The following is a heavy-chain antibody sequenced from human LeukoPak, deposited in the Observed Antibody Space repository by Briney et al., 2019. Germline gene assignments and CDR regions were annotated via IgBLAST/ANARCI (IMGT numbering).Heavy chain of an antibody. CDR1: GFTFSSYE. CDR3: ARDNSD. V-gene: IGHV3-48*03. Sequence: GGSLRLSCAASGFTFSSYEMNWVRQAPGKGLEWVSYISGGSTKYYADSVKGRFTISRDNAKNSLYLQMNSLRAEDTAVYFCARDNSDWGQGTLVTVSS. J-gene: IGHJ4*02. D-gene: IGHD4-11*01. CDR2: ISGGSTK.